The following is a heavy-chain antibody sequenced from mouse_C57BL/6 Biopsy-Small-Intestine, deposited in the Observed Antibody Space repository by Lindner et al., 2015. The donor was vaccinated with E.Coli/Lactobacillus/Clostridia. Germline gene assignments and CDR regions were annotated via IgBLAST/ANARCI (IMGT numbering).Heavy chain of an antibody. CDR3: AGDDTLEWHYGMDV. Sequence: SVKVSCKASGNTFTSYYMHWVRQAPGQGLEWMGRINPNSGGTNHAQKFQGRVTMTRDTPISTVYMELRRLRSDDTAVYYCAGDDTLEWHYGMDVWGQGTTVTVSS. CDR1: GNTFTSYY. CDR2: INPNSGGT. J-gene: IGHJ1*01. D-gene: IGHD1-1*01. V-gene: IGHV1-62-3*01.